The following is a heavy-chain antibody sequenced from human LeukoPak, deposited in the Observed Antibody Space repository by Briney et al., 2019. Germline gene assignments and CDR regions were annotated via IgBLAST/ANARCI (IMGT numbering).Heavy chain of an antibody. CDR1: GFTFSDYY. V-gene: IGHV3-11*01. D-gene: IGHD3-22*01. Sequence: NPGGSLRLSCAASGFTFSDYYMSWIRQAPGKGLEWVSYISSSGSTIYYADSVKGRFTISRDNAKNSLYLQMSSLRAEGTAVYYCARDPDSGYYYAEHDYWGQGTLVTVSS. J-gene: IGHJ4*02. CDR3: ARDPDSGYYYAEHDY. CDR2: ISSSGSTI.